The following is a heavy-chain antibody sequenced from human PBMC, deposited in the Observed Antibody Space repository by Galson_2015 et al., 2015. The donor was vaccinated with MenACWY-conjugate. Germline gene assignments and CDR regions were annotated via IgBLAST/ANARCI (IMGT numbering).Heavy chain of an antibody. CDR2: INHSGST. D-gene: IGHD5-18*01. CDR1: GGSFSGYY. CDR3: AGSQLQLWKHHDAFDI. V-gene: IGHV4-34*01. J-gene: IGHJ3*02. Sequence: SETLSLTCAVYGGSFSGYYWSWIRQPPGKGLEWIGEINHSGSTNYNPSLKSRVTISVDTSKNQFSLKLSSVTAADTAVYYCAGSQLQLWKHHDAFDIWGQGTMVTVSS.